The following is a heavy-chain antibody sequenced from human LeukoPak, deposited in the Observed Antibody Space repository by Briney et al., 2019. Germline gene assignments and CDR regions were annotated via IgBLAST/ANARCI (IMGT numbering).Heavy chain of an antibody. CDR2: INTKTGKS. CDR1: NYTFTSYP. J-gene: IGHJ5*02. D-gene: IGHD3/OR15-3a*01. Sequence: GASVKVSCKGSNYTFTSYPINWVRQAPGQGLEWMGSINTKTGKSTYARGFTGRFLFSLDTSVSTAYLQLSSLTAEDTAMYYCASGPRTWFDPWGQGILVTVS. V-gene: IGHV7-4-1*02. CDR3: ASGPRTWFDP.